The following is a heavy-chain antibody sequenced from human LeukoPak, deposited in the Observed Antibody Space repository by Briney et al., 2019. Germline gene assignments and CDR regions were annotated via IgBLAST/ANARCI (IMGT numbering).Heavy chain of an antibody. CDR1: GFTFSSYA. V-gene: IGHV3-30*04. J-gene: IGHJ4*02. Sequence: GGSLRLSCAASGFTFSSYAMHWVRQAPGKGLEWVAVISYDGSNKYYADSVKGRFTSPRDNSKNTLYLQMNSLRAEDTAVYYCARAYPDANGDYWGQGTLVTVSS. CDR2: ISYDGSNK. D-gene: IGHD1-14*01. CDR3: ARAYPDANGDY.